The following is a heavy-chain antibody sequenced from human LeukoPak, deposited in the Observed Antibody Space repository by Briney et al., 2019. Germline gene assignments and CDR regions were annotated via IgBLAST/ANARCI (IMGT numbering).Heavy chain of an antibody. CDR3: ARDSLGESTFDY. Sequence: GGSLRLSCAASGFTFSSYAMSWVRQAPGKGLEWVSAISGSGGSTYYADSVKGRFTISRDNSKNTLYLQMNSLRAEDTAVYYCARDSLGESTFDYWGQGTLVTVSS. V-gene: IGHV3-23*01. J-gene: IGHJ4*02. CDR1: GFTFSSYA. D-gene: IGHD3-10*01. CDR2: ISGSGGST.